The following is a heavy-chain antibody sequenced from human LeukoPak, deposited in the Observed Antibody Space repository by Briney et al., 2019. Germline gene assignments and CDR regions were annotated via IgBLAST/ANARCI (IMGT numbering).Heavy chain of an antibody. Sequence: GGSLRLSCATSGFPVAAYDMLWVRQAPGKGLEWVSAFGSAGDTYYPGAVKGRFTISRDYAKNSLYLQMNNLRVGDTAVYFCVRGALPGDNWYFDLWGRGTLVSVSS. CDR2: FGSAGDT. J-gene: IGHJ2*01. CDR3: VRGALPGDNWYFDL. V-gene: IGHV3-13*01. CDR1: GFPVAAYD.